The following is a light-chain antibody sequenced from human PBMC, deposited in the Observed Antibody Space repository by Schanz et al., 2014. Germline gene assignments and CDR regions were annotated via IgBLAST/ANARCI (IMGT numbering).Light chain of an antibody. CDR3: SSYADNNKEL. J-gene: IGLJ3*02. V-gene: IGLV2-8*01. CDR2: AVN. CDR1: SSDVGGYNF. Sequence: QSALTQPPSASGSPGQSVTISCTGTSSDVGGYNFVSWYQQHPGKAPKLMIYAVNKRPSGVPDRFSGSKSGNTASLTVSGLQAEDEADYHCSSYADNNKELFGGGTKLTVL.